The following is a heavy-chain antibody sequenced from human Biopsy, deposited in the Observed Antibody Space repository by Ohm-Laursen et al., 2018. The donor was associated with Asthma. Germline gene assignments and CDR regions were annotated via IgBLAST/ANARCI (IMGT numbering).Heavy chain of an antibody. CDR1: GASINSGGFS. CDR3: ARMNTLIQAANYFSYAMDV. V-gene: IGHV4-30-2*01. CDR2: LFLSGNT. D-gene: IGHD1/OR15-1a*01. Sequence: SQTLSLTCAVSGASINSGGFSWDWVPQPPGEGPGLVSYLFLSGNTHLNPSLKSRVTISVDRSQRQFSLKVNSVTAADTAVYYCARMNTLIQAANYFSYAMDVWGQGTTVTVSS. J-gene: IGHJ6*02.